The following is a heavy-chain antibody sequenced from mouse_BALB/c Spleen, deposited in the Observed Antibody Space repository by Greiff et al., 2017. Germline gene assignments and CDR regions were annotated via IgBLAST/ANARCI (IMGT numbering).Heavy chain of an antibody. J-gene: IGHJ2*01. D-gene: IGHD2-4*01. CDR3: ALYYDYDDYFDY. Sequence: VQLQQSGAELVKPGASVKLSCTASGFNIKDTYMHWVKQRPEQGLEWIGRIDPANGNTKYDPKFQGKATITADTSSNTAYLQLSSLTSEDTAVYYCALYYDYDDYFDYWGQGTTLTVSS. CDR2: IDPANGNT. CDR1: GFNIKDTY. V-gene: IGHV14-3*02.